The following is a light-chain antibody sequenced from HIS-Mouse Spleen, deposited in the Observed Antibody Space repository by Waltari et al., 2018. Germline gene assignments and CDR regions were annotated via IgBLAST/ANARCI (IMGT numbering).Light chain of an antibody. J-gene: IGLJ3*02. CDR2: DVS. Sequence: QSALTQPASVSGSPGQSITISCTGTSSDVGGYNYVSWDQQHPGKAPKLMIYDVSNRPSGLSNRFSGSKSGNTASLTISGLQAEDEADYYCSSYTSSSTLVFGGGTKLTVL. CDR1: SSDVGGYNY. CDR3: SSYTSSSTLV. V-gene: IGLV2-14*03.